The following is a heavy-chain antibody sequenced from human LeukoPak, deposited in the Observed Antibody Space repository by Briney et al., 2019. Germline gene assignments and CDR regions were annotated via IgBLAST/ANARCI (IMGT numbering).Heavy chain of an antibody. J-gene: IGHJ4*02. D-gene: IGHD3-10*01. Sequence: ASVKVYCKASGYTFAAHHIHWVRQAPGQGLEWMGWILPDGRDTKYSQKFQDRMTLTTDTSTNTAYMELSSLIPDDTAVYYCSGRYGPGPVWGQGTLISASP. CDR3: SGRYGPGPV. CDR1: GYTFAAHH. CDR2: ILPDGRDT. V-gene: IGHV1-2*02.